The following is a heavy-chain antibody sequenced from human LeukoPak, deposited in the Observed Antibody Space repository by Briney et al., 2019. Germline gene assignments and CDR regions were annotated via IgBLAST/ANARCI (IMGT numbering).Heavy chain of an antibody. Sequence: NASETLSLTCAVYGGSFSGYYWSWIRQPPGKGLEWIGEINHSGSTNYNPSLKSRVTISVDTSKNQFSLKLSSVTAADTAVYYCARGPEWELLKVGGMDVWGQGTTVTVSS. CDR1: GGSFSGYY. D-gene: IGHD1-26*01. J-gene: IGHJ6*02. CDR2: INHSGST. CDR3: ARGPEWELLKVGGMDV. V-gene: IGHV4-34*01.